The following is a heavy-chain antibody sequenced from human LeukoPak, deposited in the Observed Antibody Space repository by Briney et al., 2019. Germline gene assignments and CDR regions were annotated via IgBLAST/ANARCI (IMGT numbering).Heavy chain of an antibody. D-gene: IGHD3-22*01. J-gene: IGHJ4*02. V-gene: IGHV3-30*04. Sequence: GGSLRLSCAASGFTFSSYAMHWVRQAPGKGLEWVAVISYDGSNKYYADSVKGRFTISRDNSKSTLYLQMNSLRAEGTAVYYCARESETYYYDSSGYYFDYWGQGTLVTVSS. CDR3: ARESETYYYDSSGYYFDY. CDR1: GFTFSSYA. CDR2: ISYDGSNK.